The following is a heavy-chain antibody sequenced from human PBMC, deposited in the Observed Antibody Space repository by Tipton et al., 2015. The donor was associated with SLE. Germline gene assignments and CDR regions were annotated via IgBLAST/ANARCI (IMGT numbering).Heavy chain of an antibody. D-gene: IGHD3-3*01. V-gene: IGHV4-30-2*01. J-gene: IGHJ4*02. CDR2: IYHNGIT. CDR1: GGSISSGYYY. CDR3: ARGILEWSDY. Sequence: TLSLTCTVSGGSISSGYYYWSWIRQPAGKGLEWIGYIYHNGITYYNPSLRSRVTLSVDTSKNQFSLKLRSVTAADTAVYHCARGILEWSDYWGQGTLVTVSS.